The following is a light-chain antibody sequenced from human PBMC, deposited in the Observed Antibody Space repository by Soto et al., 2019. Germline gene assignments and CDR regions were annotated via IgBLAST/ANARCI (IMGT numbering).Light chain of an antibody. CDR2: GAS. Sequence: EIVLTQSPGTLSLSPGERATLSCRASQSVSSGYLAWYQQKPGQAPRLLIYGASRRATGIPDRFSGSGSGTDFTLTVSRLEPEDFAVYYCQQCGSSSWTFGQGTKVDIK. CDR3: QQCGSSSWT. J-gene: IGKJ1*01. V-gene: IGKV3-20*01. CDR1: QSVSSGY.